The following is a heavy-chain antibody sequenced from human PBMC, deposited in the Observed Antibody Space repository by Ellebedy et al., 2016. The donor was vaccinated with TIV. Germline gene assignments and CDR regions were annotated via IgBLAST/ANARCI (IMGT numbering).Heavy chain of an antibody. J-gene: IGHJ2*01. CDR1: GFTFSNYG. D-gene: IGHD3-10*01. CDR3: ARGRDAGNWYFDL. CDR2: IWYDGSNR. Sequence: GGSLRLXCSASGFTFSNYGMHWVRQAPGKGLEWVAVIWYDGSNRYYPDSVKGRFTISRDNSKNTLYLQMTSLRAEDTAVYYCARGRDAGNWYFDLWGRGTLVTVSS. V-gene: IGHV3-33*01.